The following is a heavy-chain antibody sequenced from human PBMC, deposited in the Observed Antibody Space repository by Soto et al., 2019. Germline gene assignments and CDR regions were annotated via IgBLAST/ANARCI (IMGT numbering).Heavy chain of an antibody. Sequence: QVQLVQSGAEVKKPGSSVKVSCKASGGTFSSYAISWVRQAPGQGLEWMGGIIPIFGTANYAQKFQGRVTITADESTSTADRELSSLRSEDTAVYYCARDGRTIPYNWNDGFDYWGQGTLVTVSS. D-gene: IGHD1-20*01. J-gene: IGHJ4*02. CDR1: GGTFSSYA. CDR3: ARDGRTIPYNWNDGFDY. CDR2: IIPIFGTA. V-gene: IGHV1-69*12.